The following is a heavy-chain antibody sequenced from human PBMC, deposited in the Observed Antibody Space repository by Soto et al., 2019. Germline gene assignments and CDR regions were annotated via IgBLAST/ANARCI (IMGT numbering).Heavy chain of an antibody. J-gene: IGHJ4*02. D-gene: IGHD3-10*01. CDR3: ARDDFSAGIHSFDS. V-gene: IGHV1-18*01. Sequence: QVQLVQSGAEVKKPRSSVKVSCKASGYTFTNYGITWVRPAPGQGLEWRGWISGYNCNTNYAQKVQVRATMNIDTSTTTAYMELRSLRSDDTAVYYCARDDFSAGIHSFDSCGQGTLVTVAS. CDR1: GYTFTNYG. CDR2: ISGYNCNT.